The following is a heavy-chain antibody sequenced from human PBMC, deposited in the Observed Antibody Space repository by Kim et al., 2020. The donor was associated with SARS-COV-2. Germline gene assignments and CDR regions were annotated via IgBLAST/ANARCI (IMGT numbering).Heavy chain of an antibody. D-gene: IGHD3-10*01. CDR3: AKGGRMVRGVEDY. CDR2: ISYDGSNK. J-gene: IGHJ4*02. V-gene: IGHV3-30*18. Sequence: GASLRLSCAASGFTFSSYGMHWVRQAPGKGLEWVAVISYDGSNKYYADSVKGRFTISRDNSKNTLYLQMNSLRAEDTAVYYCAKGGRMVRGVEDYWGQGTLVTVSS. CDR1: GFTFSSYG.